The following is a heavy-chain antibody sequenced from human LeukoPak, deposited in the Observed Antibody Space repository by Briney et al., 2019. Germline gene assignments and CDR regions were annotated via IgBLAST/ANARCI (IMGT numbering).Heavy chain of an antibody. CDR2: ISSSSTI. Sequence: PGGSLRLSCAASGFTFSSYSMNWVRQAPGKGLERVSYISSSSTIYYADSVKGRFTISRDNAKNSLYLQMNSLRAEDTAVYYCAREYYDFWSGYLYYYYMDVWGKGTTVTVSS. CDR1: GFTFSSYS. CDR3: AREYYDFWSGYLYYYYMDV. V-gene: IGHV3-48*01. J-gene: IGHJ6*03. D-gene: IGHD3-3*01.